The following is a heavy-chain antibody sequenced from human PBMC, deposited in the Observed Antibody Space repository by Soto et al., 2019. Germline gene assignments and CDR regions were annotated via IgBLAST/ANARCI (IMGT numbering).Heavy chain of an antibody. CDR1: GFTFSSYA. Sequence: QVQLVESGGGVVQPGRSLRLSCAASGFTFSSYAMHWVRQAPGKGLEWVAVISYDGSNKYYADSMKGRFTISRDNSKNTLYLQMTSLRAEDTAVYYCSRDSTGEYYFDYWGQGTLVTVSS. CDR3: SRDSTGEYYFDY. V-gene: IGHV3-30-3*01. D-gene: IGHD6-13*01. J-gene: IGHJ4*02. CDR2: ISYDGSNK.